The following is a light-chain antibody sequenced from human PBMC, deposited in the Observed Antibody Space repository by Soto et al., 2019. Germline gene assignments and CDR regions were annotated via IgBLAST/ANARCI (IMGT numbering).Light chain of an antibody. J-gene: IGLJ3*02. CDR3: SSFAGSTPWV. CDR2: EVS. V-gene: IGLV2-8*01. Sequence: QSALTQPPSASGSPGQSVTISCTGTSSDVGGYNYVSWCQQHPGKAPKLMIYEVSKRPSGVPDRFSGSKSGNTASLTVSGLQDEDEADYYCSSFAGSTPWVFGGGTKLTVL. CDR1: SSDVGGYNY.